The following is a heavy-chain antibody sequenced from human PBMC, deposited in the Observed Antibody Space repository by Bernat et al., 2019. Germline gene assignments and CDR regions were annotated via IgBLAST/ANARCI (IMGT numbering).Heavy chain of an antibody. CDR2: INTNTGNP. D-gene: IGHD2-2*01. CDR1: GYTFTNFA. J-gene: IGHJ4*02. CDR3: AIGYMTSTQSLFDY. V-gene: IGHV7-4-1*02. Sequence: QVHLVQSGSELKKPGASVKVSCTTSGYTFTNFAMNWVRQAPGQGLEWMGWINTNTGNPTYAQGFTERFVFSLDTFVRTAYLQISSLKAEDTAVYYCAIGYMTSTQSLFDYWGQGTLVTVSS.